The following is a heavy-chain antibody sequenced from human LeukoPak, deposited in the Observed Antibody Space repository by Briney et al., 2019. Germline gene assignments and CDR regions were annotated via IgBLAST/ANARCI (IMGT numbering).Heavy chain of an antibody. CDR1: GFPFSNYA. CDR2: ISGGGET. D-gene: IGHD1-1*01. Sequence: GGSLRLSCAASGFPFSNYAMSWVRQAPARGPEWVSSISGGGETCYEESVKGRFTLSRDDSRNTVYLQMNNLRVEDTAIYYCAKANWVSNADAVWWGQGTQVTVSS. CDR3: AKANWVSNADAVW. J-gene: IGHJ4*02. V-gene: IGHV3-23*01.